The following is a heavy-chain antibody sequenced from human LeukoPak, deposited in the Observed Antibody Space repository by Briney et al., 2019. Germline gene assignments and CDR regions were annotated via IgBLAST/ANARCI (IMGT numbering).Heavy chain of an antibody. CDR3: ARDSRLDTYYYYYMDV. CDR2: ISSSSSYI. CDR1: GFTFSSYS. V-gene: IGHV3-21*01. J-gene: IGHJ6*03. D-gene: IGHD2-2*01. Sequence: GGSLRLSCAASGFTFSSYSINWVRQAPGKGLEWVSSISSSSSYIYYADSVKGRFTISRDNAKNSLYLQMNSLRAEDTAVYYCARDSRLDTYYYYYMDVWGKGTTVTVSS.